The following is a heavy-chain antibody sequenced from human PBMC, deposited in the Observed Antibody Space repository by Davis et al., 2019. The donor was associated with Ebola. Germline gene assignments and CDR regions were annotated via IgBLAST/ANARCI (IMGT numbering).Heavy chain of an antibody. J-gene: IGHJ5*02. CDR1: GYTFTSYG. Sequence: ASVKVSCKASGYTFTSYGISWVRQAPGQGLEWMGWISAYNGNTNYAQKLQGRVTMTTDTSTSTAYMELRSLRSDDTAVYYCARDPYDFWSGYYPNNWFDPWGQGTLVTVSS. V-gene: IGHV1-18*01. CDR3: ARDPYDFWSGYYPNNWFDP. D-gene: IGHD3-3*01. CDR2: ISAYNGNT.